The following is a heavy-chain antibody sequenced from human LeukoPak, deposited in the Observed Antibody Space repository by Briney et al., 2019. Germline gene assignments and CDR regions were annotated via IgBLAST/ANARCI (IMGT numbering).Heavy chain of an antibody. J-gene: IGHJ3*02. CDR2: IYHSGST. CDR1: GVSISSGGYF. V-gene: IGHV4-30-2*01. D-gene: IGHD1/OR15-1a*01. Sequence: PSQTLSLTGTVSGVSISSGGYFWSWIRQPPGKGLECIGYIYHSGSTYYNPSLKSRVTISVDRSKNQFSLKLSSVTAADTAVYYCASPLTNGSRAFDIWGQGTMVTVSS. CDR3: ASPLTNGSRAFDI.